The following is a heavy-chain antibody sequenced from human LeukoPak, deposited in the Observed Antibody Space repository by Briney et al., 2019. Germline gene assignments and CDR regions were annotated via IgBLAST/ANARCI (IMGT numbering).Heavy chain of an antibody. D-gene: IGHD3-3*01. J-gene: IGHJ6*02. CDR1: GFTFSSYA. CDR3: ARDRPYYDFWSGYYGDYYYYYGMDV. CDR2: ISYDGSNK. Sequence: PGRSLRLSCAASGFTFSSYAMHWVRQAPGKGLEWVAVISYDGSNKYYADSVKGRFTISRDNSKNTLYLQVNSLRAEDTAVYYCARDRPYYDFWSGYYGDYYYYYGMDVWGQGTTVTVSS. V-gene: IGHV3-30-3*01.